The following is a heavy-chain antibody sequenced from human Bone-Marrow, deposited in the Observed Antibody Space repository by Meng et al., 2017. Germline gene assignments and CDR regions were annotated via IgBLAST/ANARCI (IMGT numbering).Heavy chain of an antibody. Sequence: QLQLQESGPGLGKPAEPLSLTCNVSGGSISASSFSWGWIRQAPGKGLEWIGTLHDSGSTYYNPSLKSRVTISADTSNSQFSLKLSSVTAADTAVYYCAREWGTLATAADDYWGQGTLVTVSS. CDR2: LHDSGST. J-gene: IGHJ4*02. CDR3: AREWGTLATAADDY. CDR1: GGSISASSFS. D-gene: IGHD6-13*01. V-gene: IGHV4-39*07.